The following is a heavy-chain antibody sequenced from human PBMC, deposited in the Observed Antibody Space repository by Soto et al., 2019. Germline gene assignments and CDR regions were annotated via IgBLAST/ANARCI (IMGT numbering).Heavy chain of an antibody. Sequence: SETLSLTCAVYGGSFSGYYWSWIRQPPGKGLEWIGEINHSGSTNYNPSLKSRVTISVDTSKNQFSLKLSSVTAADTAVYYCARADSGSYYDYWGQGTLVTVSS. J-gene: IGHJ4*02. CDR1: GGSFSGYY. CDR3: ARADSGSYYDY. V-gene: IGHV4-34*01. CDR2: INHSGST. D-gene: IGHD1-26*01.